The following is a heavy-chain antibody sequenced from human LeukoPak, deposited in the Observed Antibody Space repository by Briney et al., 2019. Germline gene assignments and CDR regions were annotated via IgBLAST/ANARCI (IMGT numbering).Heavy chain of an antibody. CDR3: ARGPVAGTLPADY. J-gene: IGHJ4*02. Sequence: GGSLRLSCAASGFTFSSYEMNWVRQAPGKGLEWVSYISGSGNTRYYADSVKGRFTISRDNAKNSLYLEMNSLRVEDTAVYYCARGPVAGTLPADYWGQGTLVTVSS. D-gene: IGHD6-19*01. V-gene: IGHV3-48*03. CDR1: GFTFSSYE. CDR2: ISGSGNTR.